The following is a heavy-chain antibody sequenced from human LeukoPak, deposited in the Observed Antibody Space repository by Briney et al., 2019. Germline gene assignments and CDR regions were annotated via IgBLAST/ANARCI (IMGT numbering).Heavy chain of an antibody. CDR3: VRDLMGSGSTTAYLHH. CDR1: GFTFSDYS. CDR2: ISRRSRHV. D-gene: IGHD1-1*01. J-gene: IGHJ1*01. V-gene: IGHV3-21*01. Sequence: GESLKISCAASGFTFSDYSMNWVRQAPGKGLEWVSSISRRSRHVYYAGSVKGRFTISRDNAKNSLYLQMNSLRAEDMAVYFCVRDLMGSGSTTAYLHHWGQGTLVTVSS.